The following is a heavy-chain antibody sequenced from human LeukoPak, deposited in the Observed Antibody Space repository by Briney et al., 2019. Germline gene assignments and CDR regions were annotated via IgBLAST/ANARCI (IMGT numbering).Heavy chain of an antibody. Sequence: SVKVSCKASGYTFTSYDINWVRQATGQGLGWMGWMNPNSGNTGYAQKFQGRVTMTRNTSISKAYMELSSLRSEDTAVYYCARTLEDIVVVVAANQYNWFDPWGQGTLVTVSS. J-gene: IGHJ5*02. CDR2: MNPNSGNT. V-gene: IGHV1-8*01. CDR3: ARTLEDIVVVVAANQYNWFDP. CDR1: GYTFTSYD. D-gene: IGHD2-15*01.